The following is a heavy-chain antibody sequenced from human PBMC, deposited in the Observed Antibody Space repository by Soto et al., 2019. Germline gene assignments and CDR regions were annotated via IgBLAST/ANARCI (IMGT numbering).Heavy chain of an antibody. D-gene: IGHD2-15*01. CDR1: GYTFTNFG. J-gene: IGHJ4*02. Sequence: ASVKVSCKASGYTFTNFGISWVRQAPGQGLEWMGWISAYNGNTNYAQKFQGRVTMTTDTSTSTAYMEVRSLGFDDTAVYYCGREGTPIDYSGQGSLVTVSS. CDR2: ISAYNGNT. CDR3: GREGTPIDY. V-gene: IGHV1-18*01.